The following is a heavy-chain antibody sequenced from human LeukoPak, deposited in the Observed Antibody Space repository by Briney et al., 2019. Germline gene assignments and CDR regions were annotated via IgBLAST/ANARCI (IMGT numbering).Heavy chain of an antibody. V-gene: IGHV1-69*06. D-gene: IGHD2-21*02. CDR2: IIPIFGTA. Sequence: GSSVKVSCKASGGTFSSYAISWVRQAPGQGLEWMGGIIPIFGTANYAQKFQGRVTITADKSTSTAYMELSSLTSDDTTIYYCATTLHIVVVTWHAFDIWGQGTMVTVSS. CDR1: GGTFSSYA. CDR3: ATTLHIVVVTWHAFDI. J-gene: IGHJ3*02.